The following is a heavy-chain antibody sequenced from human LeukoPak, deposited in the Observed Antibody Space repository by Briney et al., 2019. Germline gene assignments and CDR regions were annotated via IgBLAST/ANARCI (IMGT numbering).Heavy chain of an antibody. CDR3: ATDRSYSLDY. D-gene: IGHD1-26*01. J-gene: IGHJ4*02. Sequence: GGSLRLSCAASGFTLSTYWMHWARQAPGKGLVWVSRINRDGSSTNYADSVNGRFTIARDNAKNTLYLQMNSLRAEDTAVYYCATDRSYSLDYWGQGTLVTVSS. CDR1: GFTLSTYW. V-gene: IGHV3-74*01. CDR2: INRDGSST.